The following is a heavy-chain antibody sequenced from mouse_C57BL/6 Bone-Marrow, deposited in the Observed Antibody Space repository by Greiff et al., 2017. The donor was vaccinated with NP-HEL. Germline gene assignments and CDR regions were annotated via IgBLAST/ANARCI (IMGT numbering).Heavy chain of an antibody. CDR2: IYPSDSET. CDR1: GYTFTSYW. D-gene: IGHD1-1*01. J-gene: IGHJ1*03. V-gene: IGHV1-61*01. Sequence: VQLQQPGAELVRPGSSVKLSCKASGYTFTSYWMDWVEQRPGQGLEWIGNIYPSDSETHYNQKFKDKATLTVDKSSSTAYMQLSSLTSEDSAVYYCATIYYYGSDWYFEVWGTGTTVTVSS. CDR3: ATIYYYGSDWYFEV.